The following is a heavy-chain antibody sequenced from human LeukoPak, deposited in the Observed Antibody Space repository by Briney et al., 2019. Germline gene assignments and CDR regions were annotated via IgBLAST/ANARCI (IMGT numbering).Heavy chain of an antibody. D-gene: IGHD6-19*01. CDR1: GFTFSSYA. Sequence: GGSLRLSCAASGFTFSSYAMSWVRQVPGKGLEWVSGISGSGGSTYHADSVKGRFTISRDNSKNTLYLQMNSLRAEDTAVYYCAKGIAVAGYFDYWGQGTLVTVSS. CDR2: ISGSGGST. CDR3: AKGIAVAGYFDY. J-gene: IGHJ4*02. V-gene: IGHV3-23*01.